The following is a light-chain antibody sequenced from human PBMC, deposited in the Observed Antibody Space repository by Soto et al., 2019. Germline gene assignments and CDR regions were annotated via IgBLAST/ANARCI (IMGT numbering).Light chain of an antibody. Sequence: QSALTQPRSVSGPPGQSATISCNGTANDVGGHHCVSWYQQLHVEATNLLVYDVTERSSAVPGRCSGSESGNTASLTISGLQTEDGADYYCYSYAGTCTFVFGTGCKGTVL. CDR3: YSYAGTCTFV. V-gene: IGLV2-11*01. J-gene: IGLJ1*01. CDR1: ANDVGGHHC. CDR2: DVT.